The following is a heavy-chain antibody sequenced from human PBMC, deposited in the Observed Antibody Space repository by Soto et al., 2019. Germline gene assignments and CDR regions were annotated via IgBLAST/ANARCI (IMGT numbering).Heavy chain of an antibody. J-gene: IGHJ6*02. V-gene: IGHV4-34*01. CDR3: ARDKIDSSGYYYYYYYYGMDV. D-gene: IGHD3-22*01. Sequence: PSETLSLTCAVYGGSFSGYYWSWIRQPPGKGLEWIGEINHSGSTNYNPSLKSRVTISVDTSKNQFSLKLSSVTAADTAVYYCARDKIDSSGYYYYYYYYGMDVWGQGTTVTVS. CDR2: INHSGST. CDR1: GGSFSGYY.